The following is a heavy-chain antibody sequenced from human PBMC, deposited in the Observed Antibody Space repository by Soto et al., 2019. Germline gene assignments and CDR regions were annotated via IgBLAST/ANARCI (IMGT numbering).Heavy chain of an antibody. J-gene: IGHJ4*02. D-gene: IGHD3-10*02. Sequence: QVQLHQWGTGLLKPSETLSLTCSVSGESFSGHFWTWIRQPPGKGLEWIGEIDYSGATHYNASVKSRVSMSVDTTKKHVSLKVTSVTAADTAVYYCVRGGITPSMFFFDYWGQGTLVIVSS. CDR2: IDYSGAT. CDR3: VRGGITPSMFFFDY. CDR1: GESFSGHF. V-gene: IGHV4-34*01.